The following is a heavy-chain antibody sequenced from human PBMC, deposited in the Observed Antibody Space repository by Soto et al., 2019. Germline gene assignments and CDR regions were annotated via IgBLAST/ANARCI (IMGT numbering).Heavy chain of an antibody. CDR2: INPNSGGT. J-gene: IGHJ4*02. CDR1: GYTFTGYY. D-gene: IGHD3-16*02. CDR3: ARCMITFGGAIVSDY. V-gene: IGHV1-2*02. Sequence: GASVKVSCKASGYTFTGYYMHWVRQAPGQGLEWMGWINPNSGGTNYAQKFQGRVTMTRDTSISTAYMELSRLRSDDTAVYYCARCMITFGGAIVSDYWGQGPLVTVSP.